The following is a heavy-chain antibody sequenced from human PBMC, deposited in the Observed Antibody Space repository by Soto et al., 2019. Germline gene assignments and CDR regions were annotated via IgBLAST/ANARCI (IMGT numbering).Heavy chain of an antibody. V-gene: IGHV4-34*01. D-gene: IGHD6-19*01. Sequence: SETLSLTCAVYGGSFSGYYWSWIRQPPGKGLEWIGEINHSGSTNYNPSLKSRVTISVDTSKNQFSLKLSSVTAADTAVYYCARGAVAGTRRGYFDYWGQGTLVTVSS. J-gene: IGHJ4*02. CDR2: INHSGST. CDR3: ARGAVAGTRRGYFDY. CDR1: GGSFSGYY.